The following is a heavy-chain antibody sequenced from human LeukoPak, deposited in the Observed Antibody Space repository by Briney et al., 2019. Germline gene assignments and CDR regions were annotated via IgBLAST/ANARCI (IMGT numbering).Heavy chain of an antibody. J-gene: IGHJ5*02. D-gene: IGHD2-15*01. CDR3: ARFCSGGGCYHNWFDP. Sequence: APVKVSCKASGYTFTSYGISWVRQAPGQRLEWMGWISVYNGHTTYAQKFQDRVTMTTDTSTNTAYMELRSLRSDDTAVYYCARFCSGGGCYHNWFDPWGQGTLVTVSS. CDR1: GYTFTSYG. CDR2: ISVYNGHT. V-gene: IGHV1-18*01.